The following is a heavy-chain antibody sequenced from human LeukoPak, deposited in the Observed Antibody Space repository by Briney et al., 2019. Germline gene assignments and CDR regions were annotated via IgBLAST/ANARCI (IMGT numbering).Heavy chain of an antibody. CDR1: GGSFSGYY. V-gene: IGHV4-34*01. Sequence: PSETLSPTCAVYGGSFSGYYWGWIRQPPGKGLEWIGEINHSGSTNYNPSLKGRVTISVDTSKNQFSLKLSSVTAADTAVYYCARDGGYSSGGGWFDPWGQGTLVTVSS. CDR2: INHSGST. J-gene: IGHJ5*02. CDR3: ARDGGYSSGGGWFDP. D-gene: IGHD6-19*01.